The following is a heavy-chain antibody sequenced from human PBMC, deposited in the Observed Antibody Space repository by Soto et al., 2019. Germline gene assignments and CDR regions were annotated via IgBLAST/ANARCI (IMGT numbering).Heavy chain of an antibody. CDR3: ARKDKSGYFNWFDP. Sequence: GESLKTSFRTSGYKFTSSWIAWVRQMPGKGLEWMGIIFPSDSDTRYSPSFQGQVTISADRSTSTVFLQWASLKASDTAVYFCARKDKSGYFNWFDPWGQGTLVTVSS. CDR2: IFPSDSDT. J-gene: IGHJ5*02. D-gene: IGHD3-22*01. CDR1: GYKFTSSW. V-gene: IGHV5-51*01.